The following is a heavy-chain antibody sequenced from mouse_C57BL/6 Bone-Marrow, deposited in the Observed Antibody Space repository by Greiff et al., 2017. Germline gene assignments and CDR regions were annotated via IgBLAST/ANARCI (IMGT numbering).Heavy chain of an antibody. J-gene: IGHJ2*01. V-gene: IGHV8-8*01. Sequence: QVTLKESGPGILQPSQTLSLTCSFSGFSLSTFGMGVGWLRQPPGKGLEWLAHTWWDDDKYYKPVLKSRLITSKDTSKNQVFLNIANVDTADTATYYCARGTCYYDSSRFDYWGQGTTLTVSS. D-gene: IGHD1-1*01. CDR1: GFSLSTFGMG. CDR3: ARGTCYYDSSRFDY. CDR2: TWWDDDK.